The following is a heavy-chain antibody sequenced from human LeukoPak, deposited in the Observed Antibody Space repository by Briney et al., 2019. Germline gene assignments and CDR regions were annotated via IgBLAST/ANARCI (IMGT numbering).Heavy chain of an antibody. D-gene: IGHD3-22*01. J-gene: IGHJ4*02. Sequence: GSLRLSCAASGFTFSSYWMGWVRQAPGKGLGWVANIKQDGSEKYYVDSVKGRFTISRDNAKNSLYLQMNSLRAEDTAVYYCARQDDSSGYYRQPLDYWGQGTLVTVSS. CDR3: ARQDDSSGYYRQPLDY. CDR2: IKQDGSEK. V-gene: IGHV3-7*01. CDR1: GFTFSSYW.